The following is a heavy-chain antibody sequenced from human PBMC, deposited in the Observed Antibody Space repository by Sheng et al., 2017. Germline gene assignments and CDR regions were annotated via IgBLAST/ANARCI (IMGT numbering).Heavy chain of an antibody. CDR3: VKERTGYYPET. CDR1: GFTFKSYA. CDR2: ISYDGRDQ. J-gene: IGHJ4*02. Sequence: QVQLVESGGGMVQPGGSLRLSCAASGFTFKSYAMHWVRQAPGKGLQWVALISYDGRDQYYADSVKGRFTISRDDNKNALFLQMDSLRSEDTALYYCVKERTGYYPETWGQGTLLTVSS. D-gene: IGHD1-26*01. V-gene: IGHV3-30*02.